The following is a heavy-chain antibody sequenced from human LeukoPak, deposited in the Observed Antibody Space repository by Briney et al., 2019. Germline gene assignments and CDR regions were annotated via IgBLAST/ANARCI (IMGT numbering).Heavy chain of an antibody. CDR2: INPNSGGT. J-gene: IGHJ6*02. V-gene: IGHV1-2*02. Sequence: ASVTVSCKASGYTFTGYYMHWVRQAPGQGLEWMGWINPNSGGTKYAQKFQGRVTMTRDTSISTAYMELSRLRSDDTAVYYCAREYYDSSGYYYYYYGMDVWGQGTTVTVSS. CDR3: AREYYDSSGYYYYYYGMDV. D-gene: IGHD3-22*01. CDR1: GYTFTGYY.